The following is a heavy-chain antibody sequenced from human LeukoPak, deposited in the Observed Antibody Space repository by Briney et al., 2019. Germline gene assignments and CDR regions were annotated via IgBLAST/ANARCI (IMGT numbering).Heavy chain of an antibody. CDR3: ARDSIVLLWFGEPPDAFDI. V-gene: IGHV4-34*01. D-gene: IGHD3-10*01. Sequence: PSETLSLTCAVYGGSFSGYYWSWIRQPPGKGLEWIGEISHSGSTNYNPSLKSRVTISVDTSKNQFSLKLSSVTAADTAVYYCARDSIVLLWFGEPPDAFDIWGQRTMVTVSS. J-gene: IGHJ3*02. CDR1: GGSFSGYY. CDR2: ISHSGST.